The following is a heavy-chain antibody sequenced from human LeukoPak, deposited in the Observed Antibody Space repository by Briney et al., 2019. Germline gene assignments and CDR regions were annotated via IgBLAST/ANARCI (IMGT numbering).Heavy chain of an antibody. CDR3: AKVSRFGVVERDAFDI. CDR1: GFTFSRYS. Sequence: GGSLRLSCAASGFTFSRYSMNWVRQAPGKGLEWVSSISISSNYIYYADSVKGRFTISRDNAKNSLYLQVNSLRAEDTAVYYCAKVSRFGVVERDAFDIWGQGTMVTVSS. D-gene: IGHD3-3*01. J-gene: IGHJ3*02. V-gene: IGHV3-21*01. CDR2: ISISSNYI.